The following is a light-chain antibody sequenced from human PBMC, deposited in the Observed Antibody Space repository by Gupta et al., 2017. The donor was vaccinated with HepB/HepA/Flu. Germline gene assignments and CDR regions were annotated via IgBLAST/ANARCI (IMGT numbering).Light chain of an antibody. J-gene: IGKJ3*01. CDR3: QQTYSSPHT. CDR2: AAS. CDR1: QSISDF. Sequence: IQMTQSPSSLSASVGDRINISCRASQSISDFLNWYQQRPGKAPKLLIYAASTLQTGVPSEFSGSGSGTDFTLTIGSLQPEDFATYYCQQTYSSPHTFGPGTIVDVK. V-gene: IGKV1-39*01.